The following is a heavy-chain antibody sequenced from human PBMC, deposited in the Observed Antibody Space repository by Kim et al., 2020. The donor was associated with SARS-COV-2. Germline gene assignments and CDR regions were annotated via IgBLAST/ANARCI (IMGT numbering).Heavy chain of an antibody. CDR3: TASYYDFWSGYPENWFDP. D-gene: IGHD3-3*01. CDR1: GGSISSYY. V-gene: IGHV4-59*13. Sequence: SETLSLTCTVSGGSISSYYWSWIRQPPGKGLEWIGYIYYSGSTNYNPSLKSRVTISVDTSKNQFSLKLSSVTAADTAVYYCTASYYDFWSGYPENWFDPWGQGTLVTVSS. J-gene: IGHJ5*02. CDR2: IYYSGST.